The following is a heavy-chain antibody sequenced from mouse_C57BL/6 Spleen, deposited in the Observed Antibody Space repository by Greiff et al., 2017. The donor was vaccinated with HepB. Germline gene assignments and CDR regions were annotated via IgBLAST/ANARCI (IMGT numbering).Heavy chain of an antibody. V-gene: IGHV1-74*01. CDR2: IHPSDSDT. Sequence: QVQLQQSGAELVKPGASVKVSCKASGYTFTSYWMHWVKQRPGQGLEWIGRIHPSDSDTNYNQKFKGKATLTVDKSSSTAYMQRSSLTSEDSAVYYCAMGYYGSSPWFAYWGQGTLVTVSA. CDR3: AMGYYGSSPWFAY. CDR1: GYTFTSYW. D-gene: IGHD1-1*01. J-gene: IGHJ3*01.